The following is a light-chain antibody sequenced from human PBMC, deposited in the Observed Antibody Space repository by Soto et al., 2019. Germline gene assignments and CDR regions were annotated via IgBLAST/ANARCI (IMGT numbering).Light chain of an antibody. CDR1: QSLSSN. CDR2: GAS. V-gene: IGKV3-15*01. J-gene: IGKJ2*01. Sequence: EIVMTQSPATLSVSPGERATLSCRASQSLSSNLAWYQQKPGQGPRLLIYGASIRATGIPARFSGSGSGTEFTLTISSLQSEEFAVYYCQQYNIWPPYTFGQGTKLEIK. CDR3: QQYNIWPPYT.